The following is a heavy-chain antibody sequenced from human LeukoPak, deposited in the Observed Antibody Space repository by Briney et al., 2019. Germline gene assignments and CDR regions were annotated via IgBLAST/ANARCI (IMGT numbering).Heavy chain of an antibody. J-gene: IGHJ5*02. CDR2: IGSTGDT. CDR3: ARDLGTGSVYTNRFDP. D-gene: IGHD5/OR15-5a*01. Sequence: GGSLRLSCVTSGFTFSNYEMLWVRQGTGGGLEWVSAIGSTGDTYYTGSVQGRFTISRENAKNSLYLQMNSLRAGDTAVYFCARDLGTGSVYTNRFDPWGQGTLVTVSS. V-gene: IGHV3-13*01. CDR1: GFTFSNYE.